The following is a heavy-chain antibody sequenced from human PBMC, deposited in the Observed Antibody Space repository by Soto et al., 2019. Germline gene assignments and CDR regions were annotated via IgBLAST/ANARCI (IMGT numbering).Heavy chain of an antibody. J-gene: IGHJ3*02. CDR1: GFSLITSGMR. CDR3: ARMSTLEGGTAFDI. V-gene: IGHV2-70*04. Sequence: YGRTLVNPTRTLTLTCTFAGFSLITSGMRMAWVSHPPGKALEWLARIDWDDDKFYRTSLKTRLTISKDTSKNQVVFTMTNMDPVDTAAYYCARMSTLEGGTAFDIWGQGTMVTGSS. D-gene: IGHD1-1*01. CDR2: IDWDDDK.